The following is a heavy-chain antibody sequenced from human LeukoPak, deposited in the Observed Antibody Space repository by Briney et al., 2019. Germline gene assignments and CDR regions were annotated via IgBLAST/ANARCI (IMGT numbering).Heavy chain of an antibody. V-gene: IGHV1-2*02. CDR1: GYTFTGYY. J-gene: IGHJ4*02. D-gene: IGHD6-13*01. CDR2: INPNSGGT. CDR3: ARSPYSSSWCDY. Sequence: ASVKVSCKASGYTFTGYYMHWVRQAPGQGLEWMGWINPNSGGTNYAQKFQGRVTTTRDTSISTAYMELSRLRSDDTAVYYCARSPYSSSWCDYWGQGTLVTVSS.